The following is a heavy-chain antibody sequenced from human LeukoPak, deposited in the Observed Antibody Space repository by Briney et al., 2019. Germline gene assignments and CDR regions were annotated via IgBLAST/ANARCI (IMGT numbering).Heavy chain of an antibody. CDR1: GFVFSNYW. CDR3: ARDPTYYDSSGYYPHFDY. D-gene: IGHD3-22*01. J-gene: IGHJ4*02. CDR2: IKPDGTEK. Sequence: GGSLRLSCAASGFVFSNYWMSWVRQAPGKGLEWVANIKPDGTEKYYVDSLKGRFTISRDNTKNSLYLQMSSLRVEDTAVYYCARDPTYYDSSGYYPHFDYWGQGTLVTVSS. V-gene: IGHV3-7*01.